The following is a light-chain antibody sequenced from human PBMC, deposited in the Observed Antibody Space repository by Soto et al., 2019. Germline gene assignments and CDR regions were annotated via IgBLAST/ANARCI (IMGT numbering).Light chain of an antibody. Sequence: QSALTQPPSASGSPGQSVTISCTGTSSDVGGYKYVSWYQQHPGKAPKLILYEVSKRPSGVPDRFSGSKSGNTASLTVSGLQAEDEADYYCNSCAGSIYVFXTGTKVTVL. CDR2: EVS. CDR1: SSDVGGYKY. V-gene: IGLV2-8*01. J-gene: IGLJ1*01. CDR3: NSCAGSIYV.